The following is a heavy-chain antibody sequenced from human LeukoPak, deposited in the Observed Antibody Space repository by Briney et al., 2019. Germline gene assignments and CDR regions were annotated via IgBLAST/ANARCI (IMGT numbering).Heavy chain of an antibody. J-gene: IGHJ4*02. CDR2: IYSGGST. V-gene: IGHV3-53*01. CDR3: ARGRSSSAPYDY. CDR1: GFTVSSTY. D-gene: IGHD6-6*01. Sequence: GGSLRLSCAASGFTVSSTYMSWVRQAPGKGLEWVSVIYSGGSTYYADSVKGRFTISRDNSKNTLYLQMNSLRAEDTAVYYCARGRSSSAPYDYWGQGTLVTVSS.